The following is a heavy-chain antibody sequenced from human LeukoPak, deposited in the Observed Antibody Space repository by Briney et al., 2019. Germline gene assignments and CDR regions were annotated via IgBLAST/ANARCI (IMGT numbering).Heavy chain of an antibody. J-gene: IGHJ4*02. Sequence: GGSLRLSCAASGFTFNNYWIHWVRHAPGKGLVWVSRINSDGSTTNYTDSVKGRFTISRNNAKNTLYLQMNSLRAEDTAVYYCAREDEVVPAAIGVYWGQGTLVTVSS. CDR1: GFTFNNYW. D-gene: IGHD2-2*01. CDR3: AREDEVVPAAIGVY. V-gene: IGHV3-74*01. CDR2: INSDGSTT.